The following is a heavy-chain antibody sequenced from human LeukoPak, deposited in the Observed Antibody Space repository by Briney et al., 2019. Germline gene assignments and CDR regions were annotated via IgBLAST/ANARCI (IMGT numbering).Heavy chain of an antibody. J-gene: IGHJ5*02. V-gene: IGHV3-23*01. D-gene: IGHD5-18*01. CDR3: AKGLRGYSYGPYNCFDP. CDR2: ISGSGGST. CDR1: GFTFSSYA. Sequence: GGSLRLSCAASGFTFSSYAMSWVRQAPGKGLEWVSAISGSGGSTYYADSVKGRFTISRDNSKNTLYLQMNSLRAEDTAVYYCAKGLRGYSYGPYNCFDPWGRRTLVTVSS.